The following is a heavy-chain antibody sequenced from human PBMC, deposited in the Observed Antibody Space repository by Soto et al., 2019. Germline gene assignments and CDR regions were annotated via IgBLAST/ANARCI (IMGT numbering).Heavy chain of an antibody. CDR3: ARQYSGYDGTYYYYYGMDV. D-gene: IGHD5-12*01. J-gene: IGHJ6*02. CDR2: IYYSGST. V-gene: IGHV4-39*01. CDR1: GGSISSSSYY. Sequence: QLQLQESGPGLVKPSETLSLTCTVSGGSISSSSYYWGWIRQPPGKGLEWIGSIYYSGSTYYNPSLKSRVTISVDTSKNQFSLKLSSVTAADTAVYYCARQYSGYDGTYYYYYGMDVWGQGTTVTVSS.